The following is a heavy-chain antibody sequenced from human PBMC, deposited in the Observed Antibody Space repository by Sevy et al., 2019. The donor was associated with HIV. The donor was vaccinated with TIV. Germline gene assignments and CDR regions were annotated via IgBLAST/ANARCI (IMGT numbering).Heavy chain of an antibody. CDR3: ARGKSGYGYALNY. D-gene: IGHD5-18*01. Sequence: GVSLRLSCAASGFTVNSNYMTWVRQAPGKGLEGVSVIHSDDTTYHADSVKDRFTISSDNFKNTLYLHMSSLRAEDTAVYYCARGKSGYGYALNYWGQGTLVTVSS. CDR2: IHSDDTT. J-gene: IGHJ4*02. CDR1: GFTVNSNY. V-gene: IGHV3-66*01.